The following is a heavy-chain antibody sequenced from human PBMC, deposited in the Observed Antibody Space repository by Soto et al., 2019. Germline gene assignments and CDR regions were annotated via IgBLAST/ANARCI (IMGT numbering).Heavy chain of an antibody. Sequence: GGSLRLSCAASGFTFDDYTMHWVRQAPGKGLEWVSLISWDGGSTYYADSVKGRFTISRDNSKNSLYLQMNSLRTEDTALYYCAKDILNCSSTSCYGWATSYYYGMDVWGQGTTVTVSS. V-gene: IGHV3-43*01. D-gene: IGHD2-2*01. J-gene: IGHJ6*02. CDR2: ISWDGGST. CDR3: AKDILNCSSTSCYGWATSYYYGMDV. CDR1: GFTFDDYT.